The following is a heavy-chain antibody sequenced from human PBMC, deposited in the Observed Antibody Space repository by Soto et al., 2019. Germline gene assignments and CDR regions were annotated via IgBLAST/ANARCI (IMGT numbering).Heavy chain of an antibody. D-gene: IGHD6-19*01. J-gene: IGHJ3*02. CDR3: ASTVAGTAAFDI. CDR1: GYTFTSYA. V-gene: IGHV1-3*01. Sequence: ASVTVSCQASGYTFTSYAMHWVRQAPGQRLEWMGWINAGNGNTKYSQKFQGRVTITRDTSASTAYMELSSLRSEDTAVYYCASTVAGTAAFDIWGQGTMVTVSS. CDR2: INAGNGNT.